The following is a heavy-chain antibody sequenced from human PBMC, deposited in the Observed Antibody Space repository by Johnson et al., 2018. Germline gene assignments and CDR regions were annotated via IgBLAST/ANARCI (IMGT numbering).Heavy chain of an antibody. V-gene: IGHV3-11*04. J-gene: IGHJ3*02. CDR3: ATPLLAWEREGAFDI. CDR1: GFTLSDYY. CDR2: ISASGTGI. Sequence: QVQLVQSGGGLVKPGGSXRLSCAASGFTLSDYYMSWIRQAPGKGLEWVSYISASGTGIYYTDSVKGRFTMSRDNAKNSQYLQMDSLRADDTAVYYCATPLLAWEREGAFDIWGQGTMVTVSS. D-gene: IGHD1-26*01.